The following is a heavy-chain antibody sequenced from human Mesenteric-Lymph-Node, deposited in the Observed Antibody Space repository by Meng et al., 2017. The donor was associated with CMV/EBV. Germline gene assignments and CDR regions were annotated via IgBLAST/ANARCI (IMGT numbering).Heavy chain of an antibody. CDR2: ISSSSPYI. V-gene: IGHV3-21*01. D-gene: IGHD6-19*01. CDR3: ARDDKQWLRRPGTFNH. Sequence: SGFTFSSYSMNWVRQAPGEGLEWVSFISSSSPYIYYADSVKGRFTISRDNAKNSLFLQMNNLRAEDTAVYYCARDDKQWLRRPGTFNHWGQGTLVTVSS. J-gene: IGHJ1*01. CDR1: GFTFSSYS.